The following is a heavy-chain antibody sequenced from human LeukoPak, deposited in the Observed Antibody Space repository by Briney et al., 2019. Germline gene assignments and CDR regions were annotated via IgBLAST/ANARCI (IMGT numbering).Heavy chain of an antibody. CDR3: AKSDETIAVAGTFDY. J-gene: IGHJ4*02. D-gene: IGHD6-19*01. Sequence: GGSLRLSCAASGFTFSSYGMHWVRQAPGKGLEWVAVISYDGSNKYYADSVKGRFTISRDNSKNTLYLQMNSLRAEDTAVYYCAKSDETIAVAGTFDYWGQGTLVTVSP. V-gene: IGHV3-30*18. CDR1: GFTFSSYG. CDR2: ISYDGSNK.